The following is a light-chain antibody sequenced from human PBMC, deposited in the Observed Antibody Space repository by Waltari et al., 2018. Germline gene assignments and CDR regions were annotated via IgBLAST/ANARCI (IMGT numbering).Light chain of an antibody. CDR1: ESVGTD. J-gene: IGKJ2*01. CDR2: FGS. CDR3: QQSRQWPRRT. Sequence: EIVITQSPVTMSVSPGEGVTLSCTASESVGTDVAWYRHKPGQPPRLLIYFGSTRATGVPARISGSGSGTDFSLTISSLESEDFAFYYCQQSRQWPRRTFGQGTKL. V-gene: IGKV3D-15*01.